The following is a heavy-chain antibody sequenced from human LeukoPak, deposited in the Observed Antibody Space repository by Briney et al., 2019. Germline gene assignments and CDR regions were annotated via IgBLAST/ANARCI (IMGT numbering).Heavy chain of an antibody. CDR1: GGSISSYY. Sequence: KPSETLSLTCTVSGGSISSYYWSWIRQPPGKGLEWIGYIYYSGSTNYNPSLKSRVTISVDTSKNQFSLKLSSVTAADTAVYYCARVYGSGSYYYYMDVWGKGTTVTVSS. CDR3: ARVYGSGSYYYYMDV. D-gene: IGHD3-10*01. J-gene: IGHJ6*03. CDR2: IYYSGST. V-gene: IGHV4-59*01.